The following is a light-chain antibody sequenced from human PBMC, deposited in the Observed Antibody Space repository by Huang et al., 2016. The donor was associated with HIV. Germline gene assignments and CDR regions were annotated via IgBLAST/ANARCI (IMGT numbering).Light chain of an antibody. Sequence: DIVMTQSPVPLSVSPGERATLSCRASQSVSNFLAWYQQKPGQAPRLLIYDASTRATGVPARFSGSGSGTEFTLTISSLQSEDLAVYYCQQYNNWPPITFGQGTRLEIK. CDR2: DAS. CDR1: QSVSNF. V-gene: IGKV3-15*01. CDR3: QQYNNWPPIT. J-gene: IGKJ5*01.